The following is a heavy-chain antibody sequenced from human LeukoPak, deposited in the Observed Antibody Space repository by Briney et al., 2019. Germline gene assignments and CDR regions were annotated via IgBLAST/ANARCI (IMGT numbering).Heavy chain of an antibody. D-gene: IGHD2-21*02. V-gene: IGHV3-21*01. CDR2: ISSSSSYI. J-gene: IGHJ4*02. CDR1: EFTFSSYS. CDR3: ARVSVVTALDY. Sequence: GGSLRLSRAASEFTFSSYSMNWVRQAPGKGLEWVSSISSSSSYIYYADSVKGRFTISRDNAKSSLYLQMNSLRAEDTAVYYCARVSVVTALDYWGQGTLVTVSS.